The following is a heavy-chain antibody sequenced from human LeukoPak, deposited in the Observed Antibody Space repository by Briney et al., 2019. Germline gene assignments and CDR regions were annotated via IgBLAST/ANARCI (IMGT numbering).Heavy chain of an antibody. CDR3: ATVGAPGYYGMDV. CDR1: GFTFSSYA. J-gene: IGHJ6*02. Sequence: GGSLRLSCAASGFTFSSYAMSWVRQAPGKGLEWVSAISGSGGSTYYADSVKGRFTISRDNSKNTPYLQMNSLRAEDTAVYYCATVGAPGYYGMDVWGQGTTVTVSS. CDR2: ISGSGGST. V-gene: IGHV3-23*01.